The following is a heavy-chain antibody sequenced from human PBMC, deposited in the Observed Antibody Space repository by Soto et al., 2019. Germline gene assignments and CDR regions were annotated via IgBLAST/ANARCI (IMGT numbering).Heavy chain of an antibody. J-gene: IGHJ4*02. CDR3: ARGASLKDFDY. V-gene: IGHV1-69*12. CDR2: IIPIFGTA. Sequence: QVQLVQSGAEVKKPGSSVKVSCKASEGTFSSYAISWVRQAPGQGLEWMGGIIPIFGTATYAQKFQGRVTLIADESTSTAYMELSRLRSEDPAVYYCARGASLKDFDYWGQGTLVTVSS. CDR1: EGTFSSYA.